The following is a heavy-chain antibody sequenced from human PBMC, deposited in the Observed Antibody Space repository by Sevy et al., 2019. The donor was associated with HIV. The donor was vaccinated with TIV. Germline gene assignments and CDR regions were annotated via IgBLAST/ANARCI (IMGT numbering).Heavy chain of an antibody. Sequence: GGSLRLSCAASEFTFSSYAMNWVRQAPGKGLEWVSSISVSGRTTYYADSVKGRFTISRDNSKNTLYLQMNSLRADDTAVYYCAKGFCSGGSCPRDYYYYGMDVWGQGTTVTVSS. CDR2: ISVSGRTT. V-gene: IGHV3-23*01. D-gene: IGHD2-15*01. J-gene: IGHJ6*02. CDR3: AKGFCSGGSCPRDYYYYGMDV. CDR1: EFTFSSYA.